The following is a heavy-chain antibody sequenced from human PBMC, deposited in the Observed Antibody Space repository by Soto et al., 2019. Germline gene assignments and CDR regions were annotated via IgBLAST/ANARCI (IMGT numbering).Heavy chain of an antibody. CDR1: GFTFSSYA. V-gene: IGHV3-23*01. CDR3: AKGRPGIYYYYYMDV. J-gene: IGHJ6*03. Sequence: SCKASGFTFSSYAMSWVRQAPGKGLEWVSAISGSGGSTYYADSVKGRFTISRDNSKNTLYLQMNSLRAEDTAVYYCAKGRPGIYYYYYMDVWGKGTTVTVSS. CDR2: ISGSGGST.